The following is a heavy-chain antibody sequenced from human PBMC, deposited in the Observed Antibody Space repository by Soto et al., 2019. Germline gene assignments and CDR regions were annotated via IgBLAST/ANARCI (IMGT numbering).Heavy chain of an antibody. CDR1: GFTFSKAW. V-gene: IGHV3-15*01. Sequence: EVQLVESGGGLVKPGGSLRLSCAVSGFTFSKAWMSWVRQAPGKGLEWVGRIKKITDGGTTDYAAPGKGRFAASGDESKNTLYLQMNSLKSEDTAVYYCTTDSGVTAGSFALWGQGTMVTVSS. D-gene: IGHD2-21*02. J-gene: IGHJ3*01. CDR2: IKKITDGGTT. CDR3: TTDSGVTAGSFAL.